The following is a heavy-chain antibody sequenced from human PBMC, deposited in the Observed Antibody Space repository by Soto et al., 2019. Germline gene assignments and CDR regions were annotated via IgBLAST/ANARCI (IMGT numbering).Heavy chain of an antibody. Sequence: QVQLVQSGAEVKKPGSSVKVSCNASGGTFSSYAISWVRQAPGQGLEWMGGIIPIFGTANYAQKFQGRVTITADESTSTAYMELSSLRSEDTAVYYCARATYEQQLPLELDYWGQGTLVTVSS. CDR2: IIPIFGTA. D-gene: IGHD6-13*01. V-gene: IGHV1-69*01. CDR3: ARATYEQQLPLELDY. J-gene: IGHJ4*02. CDR1: GGTFSSYA.